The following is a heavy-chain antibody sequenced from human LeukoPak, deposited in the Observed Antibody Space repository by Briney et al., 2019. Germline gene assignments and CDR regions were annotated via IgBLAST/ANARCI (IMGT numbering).Heavy chain of an antibody. Sequence: GESLQISCQGSGYSFTSYWIGWVRRLPGKGLEWMGIIYPGDSDTRYSPSFQGQVTISADKSISTAYLQWSSLKASDTAMYYCARFRAGYCSSTSCRNWFDPWGQGTLVTVSS. CDR3: ARFRAGYCSSTSCRNWFDP. J-gene: IGHJ5*02. CDR1: GYSFTSYW. D-gene: IGHD2-2*01. V-gene: IGHV5-51*01. CDR2: IYPGDSDT.